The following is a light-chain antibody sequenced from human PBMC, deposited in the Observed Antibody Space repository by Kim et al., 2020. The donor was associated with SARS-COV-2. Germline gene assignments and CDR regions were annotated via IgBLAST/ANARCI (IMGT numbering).Light chain of an antibody. J-gene: IGLJ2*01. Sequence: HKANTTCYGGSSNNGGNTVNWYPPLPGTAPKRLIFSNNQRPSGVPDRCSGSKSGASASIAIMGLQSDDEGDYYCAGSDDSLNGYVVFGGGTQLTVL. CDR1: SSNNGGNT. V-gene: IGLV1-44*01. CDR2: SNN. CDR3: AGSDDSLNGYVV.